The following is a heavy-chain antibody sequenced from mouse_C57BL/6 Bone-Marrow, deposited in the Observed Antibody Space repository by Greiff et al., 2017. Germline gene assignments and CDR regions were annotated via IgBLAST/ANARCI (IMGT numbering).Heavy chain of an antibody. CDR3: ARQGIYYYGSSYPYAMDY. V-gene: IGHV5-6*01. J-gene: IGHJ4*01. Sequence: EVQVVESGGDLVKPGGSLKLSCAASGFTFSSYGMSWVRQTPDKRLEWVATISSGGSYTYYPDSVKGRYTISRDNAKNTLYLQMSSLKSEDTAMYYCARQGIYYYGSSYPYAMDYWGQGTSVTVSS. CDR1: GFTFSSYG. CDR2: ISSGGSYT. D-gene: IGHD1-1*01.